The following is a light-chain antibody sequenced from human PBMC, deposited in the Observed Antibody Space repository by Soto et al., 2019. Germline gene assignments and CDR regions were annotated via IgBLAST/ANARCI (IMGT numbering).Light chain of an antibody. J-gene: IGLJ1*01. V-gene: IGLV2-18*02. Sequence: QAVVTQSPSVYGSPGQSVTISCTGTSSDVGSYNRVSWYQQPPGTAPQLKIYEVSNRPSGVPDRFSGSKSGNTASLTISGLQAEDEADYYFSSYTGSSTHVVGTGTKLTVL. CDR2: EVS. CDR3: SSYTGSSTHV. CDR1: SSDVGSYNR.